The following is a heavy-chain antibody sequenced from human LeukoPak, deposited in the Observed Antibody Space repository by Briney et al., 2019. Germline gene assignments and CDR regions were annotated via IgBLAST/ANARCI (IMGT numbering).Heavy chain of an antibody. J-gene: IGHJ6*02. D-gene: IGHD3-10*01. CDR2: IIPIFGTA. CDR1: GGTFSSYT. V-gene: IGHV1-69*13. Sequence: SVKVSCKASGGTFSSYTISWVRQAPGQGLEWMGGIIPIFGTANYAQKFQGRVTITADESTSTAYMELSSLRSEDTAVYYCARAFTMVRPRKRGDPYYYYGMDVWGQGTTVTVSS. CDR3: ARAFTMVRPRKRGDPYYYYGMDV.